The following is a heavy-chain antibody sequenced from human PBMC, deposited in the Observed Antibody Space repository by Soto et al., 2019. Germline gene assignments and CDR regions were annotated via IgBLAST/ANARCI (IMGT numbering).Heavy chain of an antibody. Sequence: QVQLVQSGAEVKKPGASVKVSCKASGDTFTDYYIHWVRQAPGQGLEWMGTVNPSGGHTTYAQHFLGRMTITRDTSTCTLYMELTSLPSADTAVYYCARGGPVVVVTAALDYWGQGTLVTVSS. D-gene: IGHD2-21*02. CDR2: VNPSGGHT. V-gene: IGHV1-46*01. CDR3: ARGGPVVVVTAALDY. CDR1: GDTFTDYY. J-gene: IGHJ4*02.